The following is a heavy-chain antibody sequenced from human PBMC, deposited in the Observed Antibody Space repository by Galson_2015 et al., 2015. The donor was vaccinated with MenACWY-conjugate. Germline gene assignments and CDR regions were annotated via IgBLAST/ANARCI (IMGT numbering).Heavy chain of an antibody. CDR2: IWYDGSNK. J-gene: IGHJ4*02. CDR1: GFTFSSYG. CDR3: ARELIYYYDSSGYEPPSRYFDY. D-gene: IGHD3-22*01. V-gene: IGHV3-33*07. Sequence: SLRLSCAASGFTFSSYGMYWVRQAPGKGLEWVALIWYDGSNKYYADSVKGRFTISRDNSKNTLYLQMNSLRAEDTAVYYCARELIYYYDSSGYEPPSRYFDYWGQGTLVTVSS.